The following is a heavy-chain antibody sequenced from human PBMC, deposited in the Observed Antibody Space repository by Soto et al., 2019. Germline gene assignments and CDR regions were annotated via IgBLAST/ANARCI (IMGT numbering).Heavy chain of an antibody. J-gene: IGHJ4*02. CDR2: IIPIYGTA. Sequence: QVQLVQSGAEVKKPGSSVKVSCKASGGTFSIYAISWVRQAPGQGLEWMGGIIPIYGTANYAQKFQGRVTITADESTSTAYMELSSLRSEDTAVYYCARAAAHYYDSSGYSPALVTYWGQGTLVTVSS. D-gene: IGHD3-22*01. V-gene: IGHV1-69*01. CDR3: ARAAAHYYDSSGYSPALVTY. CDR1: GGTFSIYA.